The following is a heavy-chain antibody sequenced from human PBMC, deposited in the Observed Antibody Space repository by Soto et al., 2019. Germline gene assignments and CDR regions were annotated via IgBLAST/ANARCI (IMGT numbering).Heavy chain of an antibody. Sequence: QVQLVESGGGVVQPGRSLRLSCAASGFTFSSYGMHWVRQAPGKGLEWVAVIWYDGSNKYYADSVKGRFTISRDNSKNTLYLQMNSLRAEDTAVYYCARDYRPGIAAAGVTDYWGQGTLVTVSS. V-gene: IGHV3-33*01. CDR3: ARDYRPGIAAAGVTDY. CDR2: IWYDGSNK. CDR1: GFTFSSYG. D-gene: IGHD6-13*01. J-gene: IGHJ4*02.